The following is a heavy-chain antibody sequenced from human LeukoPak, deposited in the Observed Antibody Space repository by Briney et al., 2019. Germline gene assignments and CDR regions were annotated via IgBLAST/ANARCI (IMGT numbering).Heavy chain of an antibody. CDR1: GYTFTSYD. D-gene: IGHD2-2*01. J-gene: IGHJ3*02. Sequence: ASVKVSCKASGYTFTSYDINWVRQATGQGLEWMGWMNPNSGNTGYAQKFRGRVTITRNTSISTAYMELSSLRSEDTAVYYCARGLVPAAINRDAFDIWGQGTMVTVSS. CDR3: ARGLVPAAINRDAFDI. V-gene: IGHV1-8*03. CDR2: MNPNSGNT.